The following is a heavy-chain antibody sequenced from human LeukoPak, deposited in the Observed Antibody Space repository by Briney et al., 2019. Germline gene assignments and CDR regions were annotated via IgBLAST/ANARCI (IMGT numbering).Heavy chain of an antibody. CDR3: ARGRSGSLFDY. CDR1: GFTFSSYS. D-gene: IGHD1-26*01. Sequence: TGESLRLSCAASGFTFSSYSMNWVRQAPGKGLEWVSYISSSSATMFYADSVKGRFTISRDNADNSLYLQMNSLRAEDTAVYYCARGRSGSLFDYWGQGTLVTVSS. V-gene: IGHV3-48*01. J-gene: IGHJ4*02. CDR2: ISSSSATM.